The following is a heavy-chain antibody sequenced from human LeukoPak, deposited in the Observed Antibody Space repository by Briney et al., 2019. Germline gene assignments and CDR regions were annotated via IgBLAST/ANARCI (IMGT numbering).Heavy chain of an antibody. V-gene: IGHV4-38-2*01. CDR1: GYSISSGYY. Sequence: SETLSLTCAGSGYSISSGYYWGWIRQPPGKGLEWIGSIYHSGSTYYNPSLKSRVTISVDTSKNQFSLKLSSVTAADTAVYYCARRDTYYDFCSGYHNWFDPWGQGTLVTVSS. CDR2: IYHSGST. D-gene: IGHD3-3*01. J-gene: IGHJ5*02. CDR3: ARRDTYYDFCSGYHNWFDP.